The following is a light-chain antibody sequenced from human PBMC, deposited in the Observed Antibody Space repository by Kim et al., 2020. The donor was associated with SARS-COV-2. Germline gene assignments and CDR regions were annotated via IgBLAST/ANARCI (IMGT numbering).Light chain of an antibody. CDR3: CSYAGSSTYV. Sequence: GQSITISCSGTRSDVGSYNLVSWYQQHPGTAPNLMIFEVTTRPSGVSDRFSGSKSGNTASLTISGLQPEDEADYYCCSYAGSSTYVFGTGTKVTVL. J-gene: IGLJ1*01. CDR1: RSDVGSYNL. V-gene: IGLV2-23*02. CDR2: EVT.